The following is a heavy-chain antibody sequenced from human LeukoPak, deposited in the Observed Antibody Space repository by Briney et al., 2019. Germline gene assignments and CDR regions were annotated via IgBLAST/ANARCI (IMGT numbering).Heavy chain of an antibody. CDR2: ISYDGSKK. CDR3: AKEIFSPRHGMDV. J-gene: IGHJ6*04. D-gene: IGHD2-15*01. Sequence: GGSLRLSCAASGFTFSSYGMNWVRQAPGKGLEWVAGISYDGSKKYYADSVKGRFTISRDNSKNTLYLQMNSLRAEDTAVYYCAKEIFSPRHGMDVWGKGTTVTVSS. V-gene: IGHV3-30*18. CDR1: GFTFSSYG.